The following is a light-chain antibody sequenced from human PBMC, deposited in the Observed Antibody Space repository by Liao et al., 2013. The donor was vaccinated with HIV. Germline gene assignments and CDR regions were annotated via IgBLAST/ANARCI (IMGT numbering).Light chain of an antibody. Sequence: SYVLTQPPSVSLAPGETAMITCSGDALPKQYAYWYQQKPGQAPVLVIYKDSERPSGIPERFSGSSSGTTVTLTISGVQAEDEADYYCQSADSSGTYRVFGGGTKLTVL. V-gene: IGLV3-25*03. CDR1: ALPKQY. CDR2: KDS. J-gene: IGLJ3*02. CDR3: QSADSSGTYRV.